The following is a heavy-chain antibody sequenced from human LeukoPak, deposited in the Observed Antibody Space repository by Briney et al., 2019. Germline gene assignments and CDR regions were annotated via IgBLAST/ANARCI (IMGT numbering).Heavy chain of an antibody. D-gene: IGHD3-3*01. CDR1: GGSISSYY. V-gene: IGHV4-34*01. CDR3: ARHSTFFGVVIIKGRVRGPFDY. J-gene: IGHJ4*02. Sequence: SETLSLTCTVSGGSISSYYWSWIRQPPGKGLEWIGEINHSGSTNYNPSLKSRVTISVDTSKNQFSLKLSSVTVADTAVYYCARHSTFFGVVIIKGRVRGPFDYWGQGTLVTVSS. CDR2: INHSGST.